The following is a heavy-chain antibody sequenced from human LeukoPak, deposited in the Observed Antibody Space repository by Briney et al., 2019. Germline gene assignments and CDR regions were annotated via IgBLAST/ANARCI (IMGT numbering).Heavy chain of an antibody. J-gene: IGHJ4*02. CDR1: GFTFSSYG. CDR2: ISGSGGST. D-gene: IGHD2-15*01. Sequence: GRSLRLSCAASGFTFSSYGMSWVRQAPGKGLEWVSAISGSGGSTYYADSVKGRFTISRDNSKNTLYLQMNSLRAEDTAVYYCARYCSGGRCPEYYFDYWGQGTLVTVSS. V-gene: IGHV3-23*01. CDR3: ARYCSGGRCPEYYFDY.